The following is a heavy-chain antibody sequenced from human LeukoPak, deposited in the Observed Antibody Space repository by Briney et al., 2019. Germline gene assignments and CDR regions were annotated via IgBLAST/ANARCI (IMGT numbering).Heavy chain of an antibody. J-gene: IGHJ4*02. CDR2: ISGSGGST. CDR1: GYTFSSYA. CDR3: ARSHTSINNFDY. Sequence: GGSLRLSCAASGYTFSSYAMSWVRQAPGKGLEWVSAISGSGGSTYYADSVKGRFTISRDNSKNTLYLQMNSLRAEDTAVYYCARSHTSINNFDYWGQGTLVTVSS. V-gene: IGHV3-23*01.